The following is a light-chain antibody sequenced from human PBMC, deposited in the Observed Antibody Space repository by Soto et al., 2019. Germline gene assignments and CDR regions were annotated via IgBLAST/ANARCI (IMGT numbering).Light chain of an antibody. CDR3: QQYNSYSWT. J-gene: IGKJ1*01. CDR2: KAS. CDR1: QSISSW. Sequence: DIQMTQSPSTLSASVGDRVTITCRASQSISSWLAWYQQKPGKAPKLLIYKASSLESGAPSRFSGSGSGTEFTLTISGLQPGDSATYYCQQYNSYSWTFGQGTKVDIK. V-gene: IGKV1-5*03.